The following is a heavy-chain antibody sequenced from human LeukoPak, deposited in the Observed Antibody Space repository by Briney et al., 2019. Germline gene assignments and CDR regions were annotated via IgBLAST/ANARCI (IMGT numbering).Heavy chain of an antibody. J-gene: IGHJ4*02. CDR3: ARDASGPFDY. V-gene: IGHV4-61*02. D-gene: IGHD3-10*01. Sequence: ASETLSLTCTVSGGSISSGSYYWSWIRQPAGKGLEWIGRIYTSGSTNYNPSLKSRVTISVDTSKNQFSLKLSSVTAADTAVYYCARDASGPFDYWGQGTLVTVSS. CDR2: IYTSGST. CDR1: GGSISSGSYY.